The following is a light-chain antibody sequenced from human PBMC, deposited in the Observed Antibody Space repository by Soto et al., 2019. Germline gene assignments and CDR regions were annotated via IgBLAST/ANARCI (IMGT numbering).Light chain of an antibody. CDR1: MSNIGAGYD. J-gene: IGLJ2*01. V-gene: IGLV1-40*01. CDR3: QSYGSSGVV. CDR2: ANN. Sequence: QAVLTQPPSVSGAPGQRVTISCTGSMSNIGAGYDVHWYQQLPGTAPKLLISANNNRPSGVPDRCSGSKSGTSASLAITGLQADDEADYYCQSYGSSGVVFGGGTKVTVL.